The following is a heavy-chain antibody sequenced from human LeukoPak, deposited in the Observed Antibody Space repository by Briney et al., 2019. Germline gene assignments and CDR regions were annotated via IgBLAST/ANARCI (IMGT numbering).Heavy chain of an antibody. Sequence: SQTLSLTCTVSGGSISSGSYYWSWIRQPAGKGLEWIGRIYTSGSTNYNPSLKSPVTISVDTSKHQFSLKLSSVTAADTAVYYCARFSIAARPGAFDIWGEGTMVTVCS. CDR2: IYTSGST. J-gene: IGHJ3*02. CDR3: ARFSIAARPGAFDI. D-gene: IGHD6-6*01. CDR1: GGSISSGSYY. V-gene: IGHV4-61*02.